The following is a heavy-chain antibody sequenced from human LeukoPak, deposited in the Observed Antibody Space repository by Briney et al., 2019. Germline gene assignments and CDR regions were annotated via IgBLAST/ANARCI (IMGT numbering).Heavy chain of an antibody. Sequence: ASVKVSCKASGYTFTSYYMHWVRQAPGQGLEWMGIINPSGGSTSYAQKFQGRATMTRDTSISTAYMKLSRLRSDDTAVYYCARGLENFDCWGQGTLVTVSS. J-gene: IGHJ4*02. CDR3: ARGLENFDC. CDR2: INPSGGST. CDR1: GYTFTSYY. D-gene: IGHD4-11*01. V-gene: IGHV1-46*01.